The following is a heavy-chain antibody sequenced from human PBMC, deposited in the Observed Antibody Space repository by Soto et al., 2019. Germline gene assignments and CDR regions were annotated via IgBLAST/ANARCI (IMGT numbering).Heavy chain of an antibody. Sequence: GASVKVSCKASGGTFSSYAISWVRQAPGQGLEWMGGIIPIFGTANYAQKFQGRVTITADESTSTAYMELSSLRSEDTAVYYCASLVGSRSTVPRVDYWGQGTLVTVSS. CDR3: ASLVGSRSTVPRVDY. V-gene: IGHV1-69*13. CDR2: IIPIFGTA. D-gene: IGHD3-10*01. J-gene: IGHJ4*02. CDR1: GGTFSSYA.